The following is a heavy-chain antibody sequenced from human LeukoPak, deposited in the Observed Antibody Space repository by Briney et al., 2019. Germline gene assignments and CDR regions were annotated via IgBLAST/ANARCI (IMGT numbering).Heavy chain of an antibody. CDR3: ARDQSMAGLFDY. J-gene: IGHJ4*02. CDR1: NYIFTSYG. CDR2: IGVYSGTT. Sequence: GVSVKVSCKASNYIFTSYGISWVRQAPGQGLEWMGWIGVYSGTTNYAQKLQGRVTMTTDTSTNTAYMELGSLRSDDTAVYYCARDQSMAGLFDYWGQGTLVTVSS. V-gene: IGHV1-18*04. D-gene: IGHD6-19*01.